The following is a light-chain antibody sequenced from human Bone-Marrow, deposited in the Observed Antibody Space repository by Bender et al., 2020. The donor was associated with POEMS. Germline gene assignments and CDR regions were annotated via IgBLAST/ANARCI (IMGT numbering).Light chain of an antibody. J-gene: IGLJ2*01. CDR2: EVS. V-gene: IGLV2-14*02. CDR3: SSYTSSSTLV. Sequence: QSALTQAASVSASPGQSISLSCIEASNVFGSDNLVSWYQQQPGKAPKLIIYEVSKRPSGVSNRFYGSKSADTASLSISGLQPEDEAFYYCSSYTSSSTLVFGGGTKLTV. CDR1: SNVFGSDNL.